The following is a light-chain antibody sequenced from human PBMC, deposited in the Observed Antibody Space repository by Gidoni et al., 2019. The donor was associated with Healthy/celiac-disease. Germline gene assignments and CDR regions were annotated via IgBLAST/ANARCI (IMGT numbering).Light chain of an antibody. CDR2: GAS. V-gene: IGKV3-20*01. CDR3: QQYGSSPSRT. Sequence: EIVLTPSPDTLSLSPGERATLSCRASQSVSSSYLAWYQQKPGQAPRLLIYGASSRATGIPDRFSGSGSGTDFTLTISRLEPEDFAVYYCQQYGSSPSRTFGQGTKVEIK. J-gene: IGKJ1*01. CDR1: QSVSSSY.